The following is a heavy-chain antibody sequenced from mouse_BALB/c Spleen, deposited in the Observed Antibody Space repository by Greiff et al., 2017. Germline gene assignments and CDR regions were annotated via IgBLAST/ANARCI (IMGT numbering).Heavy chain of an antibody. CDR3: ACYGY. D-gene: IGHD1-1*01. Sequence: QVQLQQSGPELVKPGASVKISCKSSGYSFTSYYIHWVKQRPGQGLEWIGCIFPGSGNTKYNEKFKGKATLTADTSSSTAYMQLSSLTSEDSAVYCCACYGYWGRGTTLTVSA. CDR2: IFPGSGNT. J-gene: IGHJ2*01. CDR1: GYSFTSYY. V-gene: IGHV1-66*01.